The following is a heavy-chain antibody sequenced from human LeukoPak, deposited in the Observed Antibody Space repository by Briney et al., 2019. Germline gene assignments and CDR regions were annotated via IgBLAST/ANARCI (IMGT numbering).Heavy chain of an antibody. D-gene: IGHD3-10*01. J-gene: IGHJ3*02. Sequence: GGSLRLSCAASGFTFSSYAMSWVRQAPGKGLEWVSAISGSGSSTYYADSVKGRFTISRDNSKNTLYLQMNSLRAEDTAVYYCAKGIGYGSGGNDAFDIWGQGTMVTVSS. CDR2: ISGSGSST. CDR3: AKGIGYGSGGNDAFDI. CDR1: GFTFSSYA. V-gene: IGHV3-23*01.